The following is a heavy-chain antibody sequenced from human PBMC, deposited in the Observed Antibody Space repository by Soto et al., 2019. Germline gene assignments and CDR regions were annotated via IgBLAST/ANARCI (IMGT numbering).Heavy chain of an antibody. CDR1: GGSISSSNW. CDR2: IYHSGST. V-gene: IGHV4-4*02. CDR3: ARVRYSSSSTWRSLDY. Sequence: QVQLQESGPGLVKPSGTLSLTCAVSGGSISSSNWWSWVRQPPGKGLEWIGAIYHSGSTNYNPSLKSRVTISVDKSKNQCSLKLSSVTAADTAVYYCARVRYSSSSTWRSLDYWGQGTLVTVSS. D-gene: IGHD6-6*01. J-gene: IGHJ4*02.